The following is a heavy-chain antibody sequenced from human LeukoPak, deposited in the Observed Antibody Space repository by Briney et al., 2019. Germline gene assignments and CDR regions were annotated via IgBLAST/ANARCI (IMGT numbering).Heavy chain of an antibody. V-gene: IGHV4-34*01. Sequence: PSETLSLTCAVYGGSFSGYYWSWIRQPPGKGLEWIGEINHSGSTSYNPSLKSRVTISVDTSKNRFSLKLSSVTAADTAVYYCARGTAWGYYGSGSYYYWGQGTLVTVSS. CDR2: INHSGST. J-gene: IGHJ4*02. CDR3: ARGTAWGYYGSGSYYY. D-gene: IGHD3-10*01. CDR1: GGSFSGYY.